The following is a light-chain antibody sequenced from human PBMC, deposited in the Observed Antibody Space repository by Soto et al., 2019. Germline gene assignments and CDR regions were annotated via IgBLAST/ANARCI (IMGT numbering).Light chain of an antibody. Sequence: QSVLTQPPSVSGARGQRVTISCTGSSSNIGAGYDVHWYQQLPGTAPKLLIYGNSNRPSGVPDRFSGSKSGTSASLAITGLQAEDEADYYCQSRGVFGGGTKLTVL. J-gene: IGLJ2*01. CDR2: GNS. V-gene: IGLV1-40*01. CDR3: QSRGV. CDR1: SSNIGAGYD.